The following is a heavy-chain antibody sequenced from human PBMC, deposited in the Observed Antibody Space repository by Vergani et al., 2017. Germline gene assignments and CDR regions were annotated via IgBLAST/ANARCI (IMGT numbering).Heavy chain of an antibody. CDR3: AKGQTSIVVVTAFDY. D-gene: IGHD3-22*01. J-gene: IGHJ4*02. CDR1: GFTFDDYA. V-gene: IGHV3-43D*03. CDR2: ISWDGCST. Sequence: EVQLVESGGVVVQPGGSLRLSCAASGFTFDDYAMHWVRQAPGKGLEWVSLISWDGCSTYYADSVKGRFTISRDNSKNSLYLQMNSLRVEDTALYYCAKGQTSIVVVTAFDYWGQGTLVTVSS.